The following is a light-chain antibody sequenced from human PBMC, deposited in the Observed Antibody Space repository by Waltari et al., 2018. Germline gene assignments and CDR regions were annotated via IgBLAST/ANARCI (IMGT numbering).Light chain of an antibody. CDR1: SRDVATYKY. CDR2: EVS. CDR3: TSYTTSTTWV. Sequence: QSALTQPASVSGSPGQSVTISCTGSSRDVATYKYVSWYQQHPGKVPKPMIYEVSNRPSGVSNRCSGSKSGNTASLTISGLQAEDEADYYCTSYTTSTTWVFGGGTKLTVL. V-gene: IGLV2-14*01. J-gene: IGLJ3*02.